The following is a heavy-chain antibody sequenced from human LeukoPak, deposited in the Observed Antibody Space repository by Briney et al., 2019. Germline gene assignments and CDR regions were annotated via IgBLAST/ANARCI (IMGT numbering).Heavy chain of an antibody. CDR1: GFTFSSYA. CDR3: AKRDSSGYYYFDY. CDR2: IGGSSGST. J-gene: IGHJ4*02. D-gene: IGHD3-22*01. V-gene: IGHV3-23*01. Sequence: GGSLRLSCAASGFTFSSYAMSWVRQAPGEGLEWVSAIGGSSGSTYYADPVKGRFTISRDNSKNTLYLQMNSLRAEDTAVYYCAKRDSSGYYYFDYWGQGTLVTVSS.